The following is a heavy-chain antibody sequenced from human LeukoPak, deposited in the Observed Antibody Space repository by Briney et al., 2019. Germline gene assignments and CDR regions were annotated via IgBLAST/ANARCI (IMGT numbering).Heavy chain of an antibody. V-gene: IGHV4-34*01. CDR3: ARVEDSGYDWGYFDY. J-gene: IGHJ4*02. Sequence: SQTLSLTCAVYGGSFSGYYWSWIRQPPGKGLEWIGEINHSGSTNYNPSLKSRVTISVDTSKNQFSLKLSSVTAADTAVYYCARVEDSGYDWGYFDYWGQGTLSPSPQ. CDR2: INHSGST. D-gene: IGHD5-12*01. CDR1: GGSFSGYY.